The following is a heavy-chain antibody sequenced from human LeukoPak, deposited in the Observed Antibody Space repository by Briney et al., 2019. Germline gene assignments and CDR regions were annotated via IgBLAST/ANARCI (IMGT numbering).Heavy chain of an antibody. V-gene: IGHV3-30*04. D-gene: IGHD3-10*01. CDR2: ISYDGSNK. CDR3: AKDSGYGSSGMADY. Sequence: GRSLRLSCSASGFTFSSYAMHRVRQAPGKGLEWVAVISYDGSNKYYADSVKGRFTISRDNSKNTLYLQMNSLRAEDTAVYYCAKDSGYGSSGMADYWGQGTLVTVSS. J-gene: IGHJ4*02. CDR1: GFTFSSYA.